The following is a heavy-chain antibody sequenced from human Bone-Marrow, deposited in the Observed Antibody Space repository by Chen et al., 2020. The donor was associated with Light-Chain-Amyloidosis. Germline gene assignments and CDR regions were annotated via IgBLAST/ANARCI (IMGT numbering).Heavy chain of an antibody. CDR1: GLTFSSYW. CDR3: AREAIVLAFDI. CDR2: IKQDGSEK. V-gene: IGHV3-7*01. D-gene: IGHD2-2*01. J-gene: IGHJ3*02. Sequence: SLRLSCAASGLTFSSYWMSWVRQAPGKGLEWVANIKQDGSEKYYVDSVKGRFTISRDNAKNSLYLQMNSLRAEDTAVYYCAREAIVLAFDIWGQGTMVTVSS.